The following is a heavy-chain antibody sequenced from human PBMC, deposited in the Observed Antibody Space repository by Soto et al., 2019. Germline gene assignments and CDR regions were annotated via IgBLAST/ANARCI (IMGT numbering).Heavy chain of an antibody. CDR2: IGAAGDT. V-gene: IGHV3-13*01. J-gene: IGHJ6*02. Sequence: VQLVESGGGLVQPGGSLRLSCAASGFTFNSYDMHWVRQATGKGLEWVSGIGAAGDTYYPGSVNGRFTISRENAKNSLYLQMNSLRAGDTAVYYCARGVLGPGDYYYGMDVWGQGTTVTVSS. CDR3: ARGVLGPGDYYYGMDV. D-gene: IGHD2-8*02. CDR1: GFTFNSYD.